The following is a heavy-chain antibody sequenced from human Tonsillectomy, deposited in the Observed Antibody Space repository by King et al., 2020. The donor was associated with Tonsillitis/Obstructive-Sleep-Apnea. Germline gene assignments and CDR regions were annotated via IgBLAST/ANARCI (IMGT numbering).Heavy chain of an antibody. CDR3: ARAHMRRGSPLPPSY. CDR1: GGTFSSYA. CDR2: ISPIFGTA. Sequence: QVQLVESGAEVKKPGSSVKVSCKASGGTFSSYAISWVRQAPGQGLEWMGGISPIFGTANYAQKFQAGVTITADESTSTAYLELSSRRSEDTAVYYCARAHMRRGSPLPPSYWGQGTLVTVSS. D-gene: IGHD6-6*01. V-gene: IGHV1-69*01. J-gene: IGHJ4*02.